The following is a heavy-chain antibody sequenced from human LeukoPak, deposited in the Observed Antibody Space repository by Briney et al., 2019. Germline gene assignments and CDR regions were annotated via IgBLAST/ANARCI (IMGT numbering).Heavy chain of an antibody. J-gene: IGHJ4*02. V-gene: IGHV5-51*01. CDR1: GYSFTSYW. CDR2: IYPGVSDT. CDR3: ARSMVRGAPYYFDY. D-gene: IGHD3-10*01. Sequence: PGESLKISCKGSGYSFTSYWIGWVRQMPGKGLEWMGIIYPGVSDTRYSPSFQGQVTISADKSISSAYLQWSSLNASDTAIYYCARSMVRGAPYYFDYWGQGTLVTVSS.